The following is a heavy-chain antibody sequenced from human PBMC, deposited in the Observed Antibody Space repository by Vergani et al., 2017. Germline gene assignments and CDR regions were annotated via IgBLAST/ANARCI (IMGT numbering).Heavy chain of an antibody. J-gene: IGHJ5*02. V-gene: IGHV4-59*01. CDR3: ARGAVTTIPWDWFDP. Sequence: QVQLQESGPGLVKPSETLSLTCTVSGGSISSYYWSWIRQPPGKGLNWIGNIYYTGSTNYNSSLKSRVTISVDTSKNQLSLKLSSVTAADTAVYYCARGAVTTIPWDWFDPWGQGTLVTVSS. D-gene: IGHD4-17*01. CDR2: IYYTGST. CDR1: GGSISSYY.